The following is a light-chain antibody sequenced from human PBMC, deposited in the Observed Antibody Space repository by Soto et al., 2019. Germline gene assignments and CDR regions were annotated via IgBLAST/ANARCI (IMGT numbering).Light chain of an antibody. V-gene: IGKV1D-13*01. CDR3: QQFQNYPS. J-gene: IGKJ3*01. CDR2: DAS. CDR1: QDIYSA. Sequence: AIQLTQSPSSLSASVGDRVKITCRASQDIYSALAWYQQKPGKAPKLLIYDASSLKSGVPSRFSGSGSGTDFTLTIRSLKPEDFATDYCQQFQNYPSVGPGTKVDIK.